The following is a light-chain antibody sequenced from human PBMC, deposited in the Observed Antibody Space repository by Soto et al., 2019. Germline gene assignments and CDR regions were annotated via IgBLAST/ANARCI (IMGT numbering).Light chain of an antibody. CDR3: QQHNSSLHMYT. CDR1: QSVSSSY. Sequence: EIVLTQSPGTLSLSPGERAILSCRASQSVSSSYLVWYQQKPGQAPRLLIYGASSKATSIPDRFSGSGSWTEFTLTIRRLEPEDFAVYYRQQHNSSLHMYTFGKGTTLEIK. CDR2: GAS. J-gene: IGKJ2*01. V-gene: IGKV3-20*01.